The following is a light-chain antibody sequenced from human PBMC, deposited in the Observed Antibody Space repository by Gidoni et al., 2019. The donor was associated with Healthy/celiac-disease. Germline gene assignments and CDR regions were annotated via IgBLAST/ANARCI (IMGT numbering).Light chain of an antibody. CDR1: KLGDKY. V-gene: IGLV3-1*01. J-gene: IGLJ2*01. CDR3: QAWDSSTVV. CDR2: QDS. Sequence: SHELTPPPSVYVSPGQTASITCSGDKLGDKYACWYQQKPGQSPVLVIYQDSKRPSGIPERFSGSNSGNTATLTISGTQAMDEADYYCQAWDSSTVVFGGGTKLTVL.